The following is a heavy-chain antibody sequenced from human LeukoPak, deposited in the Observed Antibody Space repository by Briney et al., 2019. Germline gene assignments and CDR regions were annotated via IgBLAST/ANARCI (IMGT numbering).Heavy chain of an antibody. Sequence: ASVKVSCKASGYTFTSYYMHWVRQAPGQGLEWMGIINPSGGSKNYAQKFQDRVTITGDTSTSTVYMELSSLRSGDTAVYYCARGHSGSLDYWGQGTLVTVSS. J-gene: IGHJ4*02. CDR3: ARGHSGSLDY. CDR1: GYTFTSYY. D-gene: IGHD1-26*01. V-gene: IGHV1-46*03. CDR2: INPSGGSK.